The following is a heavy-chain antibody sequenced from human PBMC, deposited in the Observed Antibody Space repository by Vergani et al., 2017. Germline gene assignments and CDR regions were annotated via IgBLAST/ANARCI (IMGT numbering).Heavy chain of an antibody. V-gene: IGHV1-69*01. Sequence: QVQLVQSGAEVKKPGSSVKVSCKASGGTFSSYAISWVRQAPGQGLEWMGGIIPIFGTANYAQKFQGRVTITAAESTSTAYMELSRLRSEDTAVYYCARGEDCSSTSCYAGIWGFDIWGQGTMVTVSS. D-gene: IGHD2-2*01. CDR3: ARGEDCSSTSCYAGIWGFDI. CDR2: IIPIFGTA. CDR1: GGTFSSYA. J-gene: IGHJ3*02.